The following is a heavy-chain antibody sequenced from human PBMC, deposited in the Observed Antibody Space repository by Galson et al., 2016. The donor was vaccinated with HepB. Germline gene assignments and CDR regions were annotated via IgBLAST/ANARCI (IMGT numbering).Heavy chain of an antibody. J-gene: IGHJ4*02. Sequence: SLRLSCAASRFTFSRYGMPWVRQAPRKRLEWVANIKQAGSEKYFVDPVKGRFTISRDNAKNSLYLQINSLSAEDTAVYYCARDRGGTYSNCFDYWGQGTMVTVSS. D-gene: IGHD1-7*01. CDR1: RFTFSRYG. CDR2: IKQAGSEK. V-gene: IGHV3-7*03. CDR3: ARDRGGTYSNCFDY.